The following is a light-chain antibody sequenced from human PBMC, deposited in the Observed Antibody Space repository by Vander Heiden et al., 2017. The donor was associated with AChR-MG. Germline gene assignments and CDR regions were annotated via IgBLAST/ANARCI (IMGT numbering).Light chain of an antibody. V-gene: IGLV3-19*01. J-gene: IGLJ3*02. CDR1: SLRSYY. CDR3: NSRDSSGNHLV. Sequence: SSELTPGPAVSLALGHTVRITCQGDSLRSYYASWYQQKPGQAPVLVIYGKNNRPSGIPDRFSGSSSGNTASLTITGAQAEDEADYYCNSRDSSGNHLVFGGGTKLTVL. CDR2: GKN.